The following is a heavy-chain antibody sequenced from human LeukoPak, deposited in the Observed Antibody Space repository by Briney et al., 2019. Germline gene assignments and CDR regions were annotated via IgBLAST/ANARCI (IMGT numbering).Heavy chain of an antibody. J-gene: IGHJ4*02. V-gene: IGHV3-48*01. CDR1: GFTFSSYG. Sequence: GGSLRLSCAASGFTFSSYGMNWVRQAPGKGLEWISYISTSTTTIYYANSVKGRFTISRDNAKKSLYLQMNSLRVEDTGVYYCASWGEGALDNWGQGTLVTVSS. CDR2: ISTSTTTI. D-gene: IGHD1-26*01. CDR3: ASWGEGALDN.